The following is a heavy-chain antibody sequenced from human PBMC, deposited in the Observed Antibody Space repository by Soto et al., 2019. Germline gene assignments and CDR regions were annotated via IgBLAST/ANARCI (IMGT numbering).Heavy chain of an antibody. Sequence: GGSLRLSCEASGFTFSTYAMSWVRQTPGKGLEWVSSVSGSGSRTYYTDSLKGRFTIFRDNSKNMLYLQMTSLRAEDTAVYYCAKAVMQFWLPYYFDYWGQGIVVTVSS. CDR1: GFTFSTYA. D-gene: IGHD3-9*01. V-gene: IGHV3-23*01. CDR2: VSGSGSRT. CDR3: AKAVMQFWLPYYFDY. J-gene: IGHJ4*02.